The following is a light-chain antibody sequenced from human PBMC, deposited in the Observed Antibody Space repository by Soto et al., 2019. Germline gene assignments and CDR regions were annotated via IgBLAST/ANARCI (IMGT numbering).Light chain of an antibody. V-gene: IGKV3-11*01. CDR3: QQRSNWPAWT. CDR1: QSVRSY. J-gene: IGKJ1*01. CDR2: DAS. Sequence: EIVLTQSPATLSLSLGERATLSCRASQSVRSYLAWYQQKPGQAPRLLISDASNRATGIPARFSGSGSGTDFTLTISSLEPEDFAVYYCQQRSNWPAWTFGQGTKVDIK.